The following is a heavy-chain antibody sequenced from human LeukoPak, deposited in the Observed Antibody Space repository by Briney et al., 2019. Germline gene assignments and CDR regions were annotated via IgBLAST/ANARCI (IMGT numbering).Heavy chain of an antibody. CDR1: GYTFSDYY. D-gene: IGHD3-10*01. V-gene: IGHV1-2*02. J-gene: IGHJ4*02. CDR3: ARAHRTSGTFDFDY. CDR2: INPNNGGT. Sequence: ASVKVSCKASGYTFSDYYIHWVRQAPGQGLEWMGWINPNNGGTNYEQKLQGRVTMTRDTSITTAYMELSRLRSDDTAVYYCARAHRTSGTFDFDYWGQGTQVTVSS.